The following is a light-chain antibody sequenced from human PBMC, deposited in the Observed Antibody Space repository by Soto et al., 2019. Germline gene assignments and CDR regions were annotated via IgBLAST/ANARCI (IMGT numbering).Light chain of an antibody. V-gene: IGLV1-40*01. CDR1: SSNIGAGYD. CDR3: NSYTTTSSYV. Sequence: QSVLAQPPSVSGAPGQKVTISCTGSSSNIGAGYDLHWYQQLPGTAPKLLLYGNSNRPSGVPDRFSGSKSGTSASLAITGLQAEDEADYYCNSYTTTSSYVFGTGTKVTVL. J-gene: IGLJ1*01. CDR2: GNS.